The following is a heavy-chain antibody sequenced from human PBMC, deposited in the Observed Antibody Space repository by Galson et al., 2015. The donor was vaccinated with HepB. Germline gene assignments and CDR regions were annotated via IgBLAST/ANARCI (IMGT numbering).Heavy chain of an antibody. Sequence: SVKVSCKASGYTFTGYYMLWVRQAPGQGLEWMGWINPNSGGTNYAQKFQGRVIMTRDTSISTAYMELSRLRSDDTAVYYCARAWVVPAAIDYWGQGTLVTVSS. CDR3: ARAWVVPAAIDY. D-gene: IGHD2-2*01. J-gene: IGHJ4*02. CDR1: GYTFTGYY. V-gene: IGHV1-2*02. CDR2: INPNSGGT.